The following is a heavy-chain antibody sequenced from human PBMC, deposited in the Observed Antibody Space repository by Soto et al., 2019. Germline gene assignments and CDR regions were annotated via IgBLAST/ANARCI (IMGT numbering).Heavy chain of an antibody. J-gene: IGHJ4*02. D-gene: IGHD3-22*01. Sequence: SKTVAVNCGISAHSVPSNAAAWNFIRQSPSRGLEWLGRTYYRSKWYNEYAVSVKSRITISPDTSKNQFSLQLNSVTPEDTAVYYCARDYYSNGYYTVDYWGQGALV. CDR1: AHSVPSNAAA. CDR2: TYYRSKWYN. V-gene: IGHV6-1*01. CDR3: ARDYYSNGYYTVDY.